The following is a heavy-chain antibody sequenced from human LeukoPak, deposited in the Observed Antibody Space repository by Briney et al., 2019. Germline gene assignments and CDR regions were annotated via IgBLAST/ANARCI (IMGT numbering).Heavy chain of an antibody. D-gene: IGHD1-1*01. J-gene: IGHJ4*02. CDR1: GFTFSSYS. V-gene: IGHV3-21*01. CDR3: ARDPPGTGHYFDY. CDR2: ISSSSSYI. Sequence: PGGSLRLSCAASGFTFSSYSMNWVRQAPGKGLEWVSSISSSSSYIYYADSVKGRFTISRDNAKNSLYLQMNSLRAEDTAVYYCARDPPGTGHYFDYWGQGTLVTVS.